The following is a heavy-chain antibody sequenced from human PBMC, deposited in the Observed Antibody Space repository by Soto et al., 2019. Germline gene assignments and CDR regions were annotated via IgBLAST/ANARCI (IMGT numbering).Heavy chain of an antibody. CDR2: IIPIFGTA. CDR3: ARGHTAMAPFDY. J-gene: IGHJ4*02. CDR1: GGTFSSYA. D-gene: IGHD5-18*01. Sequence: AASVKVSCKASGGTFSSYAISWVRQAPGQGLEWMGGIIPIFGTANYAQKFQGRVTITADKSTSTAYMELSSLRSEDTAVYYCARGHTAMAPFDYWGQGTLVTVSS. V-gene: IGHV1-69*06.